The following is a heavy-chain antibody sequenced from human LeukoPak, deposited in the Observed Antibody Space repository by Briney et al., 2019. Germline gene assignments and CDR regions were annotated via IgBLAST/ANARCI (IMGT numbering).Heavy chain of an antibody. V-gene: IGHV4-31*03. CDR2: IYYSGST. J-gene: IGHJ5*02. CDR1: GGSISSGGYY. CDR3: ARDLLGVRGLSWFDP. D-gene: IGHD3-10*01. Sequence: SETLSLTCTVSGGSISSGGYYWRWIRQHPGKGLEWIGYIYYSGSTYYNPSLRSRVTISVDTSKNQFSLKLSSVTAADTAVYYCARDLLGVRGLSWFDPWGQGTPVTVSS.